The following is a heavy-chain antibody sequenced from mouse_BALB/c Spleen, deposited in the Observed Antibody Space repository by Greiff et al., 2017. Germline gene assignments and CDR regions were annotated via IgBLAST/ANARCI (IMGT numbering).Heavy chain of an antibody. CDR1: GFTFSSYT. Sequence: EVHLVESGGGLVQPGGSLKLSCAASGFTFSSYTMSWVRQTPEKRLEWVAYISNGGGSTYYPDTVKGRFTISRDNAKNTLYLQMSSLKSEDTAMYYCARHYGNYGYFDVWGAGTTVTVSS. CDR3: ARHYGNYGYFDV. V-gene: IGHV5-12-2*01. J-gene: IGHJ1*01. CDR2: ISNGGGST. D-gene: IGHD2-1*01.